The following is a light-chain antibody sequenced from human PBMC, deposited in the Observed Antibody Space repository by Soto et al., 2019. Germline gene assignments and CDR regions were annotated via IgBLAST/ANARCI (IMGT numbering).Light chain of an antibody. J-gene: IGKJ5*01. V-gene: IGKV3-11*01. CDR3: QQRSNWPPSST. CDR1: QSISSY. Sequence: ESVLTRSPATLSLSPGGGATRSCVTSQSISSYLAWYQQKPGQAPRLLIXDASNRDTGIPARFGGSGSGTDFALTISSLEPEDFAVYYCQQRSNWPPSSTFGQGTRLEIK. CDR2: DAS.